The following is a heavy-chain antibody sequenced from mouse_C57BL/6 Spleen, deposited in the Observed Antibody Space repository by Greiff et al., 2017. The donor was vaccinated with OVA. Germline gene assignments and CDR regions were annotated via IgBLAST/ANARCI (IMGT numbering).Heavy chain of an antibody. D-gene: IGHD2-4*01. Sequence: VQLQQPGAELVMPGASVKLSCKASGYTFTSYCMHWVKQRPGQGLEWIGEIDPSDSYTTYNQQFKGKSTLTVDKSSSTAYMQLSSLTSEDSAVYCCASNYDYDVWFAYWGQGTLVTVSA. CDR3: ASNYDYDVWFAY. J-gene: IGHJ3*01. CDR1: GYTFTSYC. V-gene: IGHV1-69*01. CDR2: IDPSDSYT.